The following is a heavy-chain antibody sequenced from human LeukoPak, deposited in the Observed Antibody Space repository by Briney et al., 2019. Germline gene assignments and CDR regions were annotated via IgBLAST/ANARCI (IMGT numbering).Heavy chain of an antibody. Sequence: VASVKVSCKASGYTFTGYYMHWVRQAPGQGLEWMGWINPNSGGTNYAQKFQGRVTMTRDTSISTAYMELSRLRSDDTAVYYCARDFDYGDQYERDYWGQGTLVTVSS. V-gene: IGHV1-2*02. CDR3: ARDFDYGDQYERDY. CDR1: GYTFTGYY. CDR2: INPNSGGT. D-gene: IGHD4-17*01. J-gene: IGHJ4*02.